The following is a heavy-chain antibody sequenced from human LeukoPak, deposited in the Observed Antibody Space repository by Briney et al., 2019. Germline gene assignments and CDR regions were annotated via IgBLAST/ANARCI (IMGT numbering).Heavy chain of an antibody. Sequence: GGSLRLSCAVSGFTFSSYGMHWVRQAPGKGLEWVAFIRYDGSNKYYADSVKGRFTISRDNSKNTLYLQMNSLRAEDTAVYYCARLEGRSGYSGYDGGGGLYYYMDVWGKGTTVTVSS. J-gene: IGHJ6*03. CDR2: IRYDGSNK. CDR1: GFTFSSYG. D-gene: IGHD5-12*01. V-gene: IGHV3-30*02. CDR3: ARLEGRSGYSGYDGGGGLYYYMDV.